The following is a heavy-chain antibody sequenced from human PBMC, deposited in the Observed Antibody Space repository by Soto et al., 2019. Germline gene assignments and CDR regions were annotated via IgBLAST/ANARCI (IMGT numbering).Heavy chain of an antibody. CDR1: GGSFSGHS. V-gene: IGHV4-34*01. Sequence: SETLSLTCAVYGGSFSGHSWTWIRQSPGKGLEWIGDINHSGRVNYSPSLKSRVTISLDTSKNQFSLTLSAVTAADTAVYYCSTRAYDTNGYYRFDPWGQGTLVTVSS. J-gene: IGHJ5*01. CDR2: INHSGRV. CDR3: STRAYDTNGYYRFDP. D-gene: IGHD3-22*01.